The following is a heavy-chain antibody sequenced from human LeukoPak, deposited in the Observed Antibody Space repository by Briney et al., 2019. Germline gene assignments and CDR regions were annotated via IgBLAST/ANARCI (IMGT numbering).Heavy chain of an antibody. J-gene: IGHJ3*02. CDR3: ASPLYYDILTGYPAAFDI. CDR1: GYTFDTYG. V-gene: IGHV1-69*04. D-gene: IGHD3-9*01. CDR2: IIPILGIA. Sequence: SVKVSCKTSGYTFDTYGISWVRQAPGQGLEWMGRIIPILGIANYAQKFQGRVTITADKSTSTAYMELSSLRSEDTAVYYCASPLYYDILTGYPAAFDIWGQGTMVTVSS.